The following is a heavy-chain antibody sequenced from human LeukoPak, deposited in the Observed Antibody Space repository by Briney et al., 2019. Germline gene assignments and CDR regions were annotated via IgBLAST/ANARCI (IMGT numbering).Heavy chain of an antibody. D-gene: IGHD1-26*01. CDR2: IKQDGSEK. Sequence: HPGGSLRLSCAASEFTFPMYWMTWVRQAPGKGLEWVADIKQDGSEKYYVDSVKGRFTISRQNAKNSLFLQMNSLRAEDTAVYYCARGDSGSYRSRVPFDIWGQGTMVTVSS. CDR1: EFTFPMYW. V-gene: IGHV3-7*01. CDR3: ARGDSGSYRSRVPFDI. J-gene: IGHJ3*02.